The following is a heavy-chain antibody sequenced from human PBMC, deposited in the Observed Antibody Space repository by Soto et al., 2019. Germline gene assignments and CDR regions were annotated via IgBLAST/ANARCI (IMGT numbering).Heavy chain of an antibody. CDR2: INSDGSEK. J-gene: IGHJ4*02. CDR3: SRSLDS. Sequence: PGGSLRLSCAASGFTFSSFWMDWVRQAPGKGLEWVANINSDGSEKHYVDSVKGRFTISRDNAKNSLYLQMSSLTAEDSALYYCSRSLDSWGQGTRVTVSS. V-gene: IGHV3-7*01. CDR1: GFTFSSFW.